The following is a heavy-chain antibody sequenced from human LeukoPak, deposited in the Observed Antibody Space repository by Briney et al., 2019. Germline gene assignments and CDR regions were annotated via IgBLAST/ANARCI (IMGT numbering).Heavy chain of an antibody. Sequence: SETLSLTCTVSGYSISSGYYWVWIRQPPGKGLEWIGSIYHSGTTYYNPSLKSRVTISVDTSKNQFSLKLSSVTAADTAVYYCARDERRGGYYYDSSGYYFDYWGQGTLVTASS. J-gene: IGHJ4*02. CDR3: ARDERRGGYYYDSSGYYFDY. CDR2: IYHSGTT. V-gene: IGHV4-38-2*02. D-gene: IGHD3-22*01. CDR1: GYSISSGYY.